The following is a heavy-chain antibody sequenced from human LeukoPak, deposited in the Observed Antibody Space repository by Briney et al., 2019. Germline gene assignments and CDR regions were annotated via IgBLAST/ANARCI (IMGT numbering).Heavy chain of an antibody. Sequence: QPGGSLRLSCAASGFTLSSYAMSWARQAPGEGLEWVSDISGSGGSTYYADSVKGRFTISRGNSKNTLYLQMNSLRADDTAVYYCAKVSGNSYYYFDYWGQGTLVTVSS. CDR1: GFTLSSYA. J-gene: IGHJ4*02. V-gene: IGHV3-23*01. CDR3: AKVSGNSYYYFDY. D-gene: IGHD6-19*01. CDR2: ISGSGGST.